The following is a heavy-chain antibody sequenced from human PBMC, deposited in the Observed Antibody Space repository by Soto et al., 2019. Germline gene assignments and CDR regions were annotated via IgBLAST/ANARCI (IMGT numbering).Heavy chain of an antibody. J-gene: IGHJ4*02. D-gene: IGHD5-12*01. CDR1: GFTFSSYA. CDR3: AKRVGYCGYDLDY. Sequence: EVQLLESGGGLVQLGGSLRLSCAASGFTFSSYAMSWVRQAPGRGLEWVSAISGSGGSTYHADSVKGRFTISRDNSKNTLYMQKNSLRAEDTAVYYFAKRVGYCGYDLDYWGQGTLVTVSA. V-gene: IGHV3-23*01. CDR2: ISGSGGST.